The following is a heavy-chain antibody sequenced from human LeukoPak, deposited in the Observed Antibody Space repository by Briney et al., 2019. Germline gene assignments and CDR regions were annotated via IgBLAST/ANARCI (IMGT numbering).Heavy chain of an antibody. CDR3: AIMGRDGYKHDY. CDR1: GFTFINYD. D-gene: IGHD5-24*01. V-gene: IGHV3-23*01. J-gene: IGHJ4*02. Sequence: PGGSLRLSCAASGFTFINYDMGWVRQAPGKGLELVSFIGGGSDGTTFNVDSVKGRFTISRDNSKNTLYLQMNSLRAEDTAVYYCAIMGRDGYKHDYWGQGTLVTVSS. CDR2: IGGGSDGTT.